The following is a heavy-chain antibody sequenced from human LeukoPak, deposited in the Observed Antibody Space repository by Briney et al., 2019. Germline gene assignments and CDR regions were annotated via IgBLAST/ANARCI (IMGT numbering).Heavy chain of an antibody. D-gene: IGHD4-17*01. V-gene: IGHV3-23*01. Sequence: GGSLRLSCAASGFTFSNYAMNWVRQAPGKGLEWVSSISGSGGRTYYADSVKGRFTISRDNSKNTLYVQMNSLRAEDTAVYYCAKYRDDIGDPDAFNIWGQGTMVTVSS. CDR1: GFTFSNYA. CDR2: ISGSGGRT. CDR3: AKYRDDIGDPDAFNI. J-gene: IGHJ3*02.